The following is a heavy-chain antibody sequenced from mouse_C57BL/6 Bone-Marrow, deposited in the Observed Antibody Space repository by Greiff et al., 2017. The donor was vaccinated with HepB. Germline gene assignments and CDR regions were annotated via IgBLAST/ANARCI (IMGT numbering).Heavy chain of an antibody. CDR2: ISDGGSYT. CDR3: ASYYGNYGAWFAY. D-gene: IGHD2-1*01. J-gene: IGHJ3*01. CDR1: GFTFSSYA. Sequence: EVMLVESGGGLVKPGGSLKLSCAASGFTFSSYAMSWVRQTPEKRLEWVATISDGGSYTYYPDNVRGRFTISRDNAKNNLYLKVSHLKSEDTDMYYCASYYGNYGAWFAYWGQGTLVTVSA. V-gene: IGHV5-4*03.